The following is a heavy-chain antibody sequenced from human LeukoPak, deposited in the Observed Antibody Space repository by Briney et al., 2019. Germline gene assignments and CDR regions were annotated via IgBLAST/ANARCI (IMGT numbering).Heavy chain of an antibody. CDR1: GSTCTSYG. D-gene: IGHD6-13*01. Sequence: ASVKVSCKASGSTCTSYGISWGRQAPRQGLERVGWISAYNGNTNYAQKLQGRVTMTTDTSTSTAYMELRSLRSDDTAVYYCARSKQLVDSGIDWFDPWGQGTLVTVSS. V-gene: IGHV1-18*01. CDR3: ARSKQLVDSGIDWFDP. J-gene: IGHJ5*02. CDR2: ISAYNGNT.